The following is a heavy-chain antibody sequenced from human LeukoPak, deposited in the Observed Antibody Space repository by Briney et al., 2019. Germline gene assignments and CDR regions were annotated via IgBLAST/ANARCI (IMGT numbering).Heavy chain of an antibody. Sequence: PGGSLRLSCAASGFIFSNYVMSWVRQAPGKGLEWVPVISNAGSSTYSADSVKGRFTISRDNSKNTLYLQMNSLRDEDTAVYYCAKDGGQQPVRGGVFDFWGQGTLVTVSS. D-gene: IGHD6-13*01. CDR3: AKDGGQQPVRGGVFDF. V-gene: IGHV3-23*01. CDR1: GFIFSNYV. CDR2: ISNAGSST. J-gene: IGHJ4*02.